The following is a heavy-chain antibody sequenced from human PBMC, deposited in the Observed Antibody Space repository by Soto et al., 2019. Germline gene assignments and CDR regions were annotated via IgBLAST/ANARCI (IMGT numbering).Heavy chain of an antibody. CDR2: IYPGDSDT. CDR1: GYSFTRYW. V-gene: IGHV5-51*01. D-gene: IGHD3-10*01. CDR3: AKSRGSGNNGMDV. J-gene: IGHJ6*01. Sequence: PGEYLKISCKGSGYSFTRYWIGWVRQMPGKGLEWMEIIYPGDSDTRYSPSFQGQVTISRDNPKNTLYLQMNSLRAEDTAVYYCAKSRGSGNNGMDVWGQGTTVTVSS.